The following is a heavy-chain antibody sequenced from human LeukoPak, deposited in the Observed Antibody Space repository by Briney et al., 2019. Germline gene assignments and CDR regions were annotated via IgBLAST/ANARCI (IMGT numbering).Heavy chain of an antibody. CDR1: GGSISSYY. Sequence: SETLSLTCTVSGGSISSYYWSWIRQPPGKGLEWIGYIYYSGSTNYNPSLKSRVTISVDTSKNQFSLKLSSVTAADTAVYYGARARNWGSGWYYFDYWGQGTLVTVSS. V-gene: IGHV4-59*01. CDR2: IYYSGST. J-gene: IGHJ4*02. D-gene: IGHD6-19*01. CDR3: ARARNWGSGWYYFDY.